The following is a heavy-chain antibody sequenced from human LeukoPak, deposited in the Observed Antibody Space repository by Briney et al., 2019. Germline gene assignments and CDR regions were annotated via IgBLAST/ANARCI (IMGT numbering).Heavy chain of an antibody. CDR3: ARERYYSGPDAFDI. J-gene: IGHJ3*02. Sequence: GGSLRLSCAASGFTFSSYWMHWVRQAPGKGLVWVSRINSDGSSTSYADSVRGRFSISRDNAKNTVYLHMNSLRVEDTAVYYCARERYYSGPDAFDIWGQGTMVTVSS. CDR1: GFTFSSYW. CDR2: INSDGSST. V-gene: IGHV3-74*01. D-gene: IGHD6-19*01.